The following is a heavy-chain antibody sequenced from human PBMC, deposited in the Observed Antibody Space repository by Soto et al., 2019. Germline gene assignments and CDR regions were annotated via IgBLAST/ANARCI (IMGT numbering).Heavy chain of an antibody. CDR1: GFTFSSYA. V-gene: IGHV3-23*01. CDR3: ARVSSAVTTTAPFDY. Sequence: GGSLRLSCAASGFTFSSYAMSWVRQAPGKGLEWVSAISSSSSSIYYADSVKGRFTISRDNSKNSLYLQMNSLRAEDTAVYYCARVSSAVTTTAPFDYWGQGTLVTVSS. J-gene: IGHJ4*02. CDR2: ISSSSSSI. D-gene: IGHD4-4*01.